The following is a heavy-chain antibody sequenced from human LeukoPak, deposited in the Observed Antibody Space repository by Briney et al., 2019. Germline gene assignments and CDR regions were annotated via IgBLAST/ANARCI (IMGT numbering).Heavy chain of an antibody. CDR1: GFTFSSYG. J-gene: IGHJ4*02. D-gene: IGHD3-3*01. CDR3: AKDSRQYDLWSGPGDY. V-gene: IGHV3-33*06. CDR2: IWYDGSNK. Sequence: GGSLRLSCAASGFTFSSYGMHWVRQAPGKGLEWVAVIWYDGSNKYYADSVKGRFTISRDNSKNTLYLQMNSLRAEDTAVYYCAKDSRQYDLWSGPGDYWGQGTLVTVSS.